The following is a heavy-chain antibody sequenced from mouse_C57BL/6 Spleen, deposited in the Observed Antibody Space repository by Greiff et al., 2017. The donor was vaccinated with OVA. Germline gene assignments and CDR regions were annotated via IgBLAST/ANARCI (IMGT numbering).Heavy chain of an antibody. CDR2: IDPSDSYT. CDR3: ARSGTDQATRFDY. Sequence: QVQLQQPGAELVMPGASVKLSCKASGYTFTSYWMHWVKQRPGQGLEWIGEIDPSDSYTNYNHKFKGKSTLTVDKSSSTAYMQLSSLTSEDAAVYYCARSGTDQATRFDYWGQGTTLTVSS. CDR1: GYTFTSYW. J-gene: IGHJ2*01. D-gene: IGHD3-2*02. V-gene: IGHV1-69*01.